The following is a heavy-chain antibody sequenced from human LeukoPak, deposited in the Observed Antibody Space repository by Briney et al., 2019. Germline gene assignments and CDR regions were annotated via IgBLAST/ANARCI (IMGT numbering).Heavy chain of an antibody. CDR2: ISSNGGST. V-gene: IGHV3-64*01. Sequence: GGSLRLSCAASGFTFSSYAMHWVRQAPGKGLEYVSAISSNGGSTYYANSVKGRFTISRDNSKNTLYLQMNSLRAEDTALYYCARVQLVDYYYYSYMDVWGKGTTVTVSS. CDR1: GFTFSSYA. D-gene: IGHD6-6*01. J-gene: IGHJ6*03. CDR3: ARVQLVDYYYYSYMDV.